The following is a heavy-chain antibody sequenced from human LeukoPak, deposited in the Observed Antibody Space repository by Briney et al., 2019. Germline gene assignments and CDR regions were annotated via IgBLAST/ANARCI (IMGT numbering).Heavy chain of an antibody. CDR3: ARDRVGSGWYLDY. V-gene: IGHV3-53*01. CDR1: GFTVSSNY. D-gene: IGHD6-19*01. J-gene: IGHJ4*02. CDR2: IYSGGST. Sequence: GGSLRLSCAASGFTVSSNYMSWVRQAPGKGLEWVSIIYSGGSTYYADSVKGRFTISRDNSKNTLYLQMNSLRAEDTAVYYCARDRVGSGWYLDYWGQGTLVTVSS.